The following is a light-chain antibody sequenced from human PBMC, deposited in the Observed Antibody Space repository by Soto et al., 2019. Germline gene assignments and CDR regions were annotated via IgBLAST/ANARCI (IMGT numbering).Light chain of an antibody. Sequence: QSALTQPASVSGSPGQSITISCTGTSSDIGSYDLVSWYQQHPGKAPKLMIYEGSKRPSGVSNRFSGSKSGNTASLTISGLQAEDEADYYCCSYASSTTFLFGGGTKVTVL. CDR1: SSDIGSYDL. CDR3: CSYASSTTFL. J-gene: IGLJ2*01. CDR2: EGS. V-gene: IGLV2-23*03.